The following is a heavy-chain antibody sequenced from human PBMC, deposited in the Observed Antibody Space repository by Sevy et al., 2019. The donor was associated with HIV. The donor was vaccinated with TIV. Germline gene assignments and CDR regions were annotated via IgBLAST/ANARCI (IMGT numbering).Heavy chain of an antibody. CDR2: IYYSGSP. CDR1: GGSISSDY. Sequence: SETLSPTCTVSGGSISSDYWSWIRQPPGKGLEWIGYIYYSGSPTYNPSLKSRVTISVDTSNNHFSLRLSSVTAADTAAYYCARAESWNYVQAFNVWGPGTVVTVSS. CDR3: ARAESWNYVQAFNV. D-gene: IGHD1-7*01. J-gene: IGHJ3*01. V-gene: IGHV4-59*01.